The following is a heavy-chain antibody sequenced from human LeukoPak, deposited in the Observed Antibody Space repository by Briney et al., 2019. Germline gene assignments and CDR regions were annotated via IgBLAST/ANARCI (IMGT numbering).Heavy chain of an antibody. Sequence: SETLSLTCTVSGGSISSSRSYWGWLRQSPGKGLEWIGSSSSSGTTYYNPSLKSRVTISVDTSKNQFSLKLSSVTAADTAVYFRARIFILSGFSSYFDHWGQGTLVTVSS. CDR3: ARIFILSGFSSYFDH. J-gene: IGHJ4*02. D-gene: IGHD3-9*01. CDR1: GGSISSSRSY. CDR2: SSSSGTT. V-gene: IGHV4-39*07.